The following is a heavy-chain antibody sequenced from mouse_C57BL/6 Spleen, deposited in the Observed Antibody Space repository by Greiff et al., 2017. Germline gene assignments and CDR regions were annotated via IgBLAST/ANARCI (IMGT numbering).Heavy chain of an antibody. Sequence: QVQLQQSGAELVKPGASVKISCKASGYAFSSYWMNWVKQRPGKGLEWIGKIYPGDGDTNYNGKFKGKATLTADKSSSTAYMQLSSLTSEDSAVYFCARWPSYGSSYYFDYWGQGTTLTVSA. CDR1: GYAFSSYW. CDR3: ARWPSYGSSYYFDY. CDR2: IYPGDGDT. J-gene: IGHJ2*01. V-gene: IGHV1-80*01. D-gene: IGHD1-1*01.